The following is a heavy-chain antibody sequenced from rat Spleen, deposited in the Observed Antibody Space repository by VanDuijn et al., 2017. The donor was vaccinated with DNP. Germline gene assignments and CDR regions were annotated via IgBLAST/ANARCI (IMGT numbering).Heavy chain of an antibody. D-gene: IGHD1-11*01. J-gene: IGHJ2*01. CDR1: GFSFSNYG. CDR2: ISPSGDST. CDR3: TTDWGTEGIARFDY. Sequence: EVQLVESGGGLGQPGRSLKLSCAASGFSFSNYGIHWIRQAPTKGLEWVASISPSGDSTYYRDSVKGRFTFSRDNAKSSLYLQMDTLRSEDTATYYCTTDWGTEGIARFDYWGQGVMVTVSS. V-gene: IGHV5-19*01.